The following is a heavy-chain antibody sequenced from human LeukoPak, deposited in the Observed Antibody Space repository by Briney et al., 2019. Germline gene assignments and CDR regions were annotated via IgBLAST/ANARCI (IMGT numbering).Heavy chain of an antibody. D-gene: IGHD5/OR15-5a*01. V-gene: IGHV1-2*02. J-gene: IGHJ6*03. CDR1: GYTFTGYY. Sequence: GASVKVSCKASGYTFTGYYMHWVRQAPGQGLEWMGWINPNSGGTNYAQKFQGRVTMTRDTSISTAYMELSRPRSDDTAVYYCARGLGKMVRSRSIVSMPSYYMDVWGKGTTVTISS. CDR2: INPNSGGT. CDR3: ARGLGKMVRSRSIVSMPSYYMDV.